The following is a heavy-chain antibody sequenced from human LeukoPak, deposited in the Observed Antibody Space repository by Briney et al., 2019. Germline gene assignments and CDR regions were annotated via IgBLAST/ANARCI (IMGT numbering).Heavy chain of an antibody. D-gene: IGHD2-2*01. V-gene: IGHV3-7*01. CDR1: GLPFSEYW. CDR2: ITQDGSEK. Sequence: PGGTLRLSCAASGLPFSEYWMTWVRKAPGKRLEWVANITQDGSEKYYVDSVKGRFTISRDNAKNLLYLQMNSLRVEDTAVFYCAIVLDSSTSCYQSLPYWGSGTLVTVSS. CDR3: AIVLDSSTSCYQSLPY. J-gene: IGHJ4*01.